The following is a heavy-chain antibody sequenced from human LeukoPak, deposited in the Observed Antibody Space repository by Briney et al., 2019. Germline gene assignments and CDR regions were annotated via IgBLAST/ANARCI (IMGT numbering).Heavy chain of an antibody. V-gene: IGHV3-21*01. CDR2: ISSSSSYI. CDR3: ARDGDLAYCGGDCYPYYFDY. D-gene: IGHD2-21*02. J-gene: IGHJ4*02. Sequence: GGSLRLSCAASGFTVSSNYMSWVRQAPGKGLEWVSSISSSSSYIYYADSVKGRFTISRDNAKNSLYLQMNSLRAEDTAVYYCARDGDLAYCGGDCYPYYFDYWGQGTLVTVSS. CDR1: GFTVSSNY.